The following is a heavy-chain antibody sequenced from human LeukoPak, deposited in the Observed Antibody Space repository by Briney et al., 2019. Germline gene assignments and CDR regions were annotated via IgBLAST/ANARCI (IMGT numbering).Heavy chain of an antibody. Sequence: GGSLRLSCADSGFTFSSNWMSWVRQAPGKGLEWVANIKQDGSEIYYVDSVRGRFTISRDDSKNSLYLQMNSLRAEDTAVYYCARRIAVSGSGFDYWGQGTLVTVSS. CDR1: GFTFSSNW. D-gene: IGHD6-19*01. J-gene: IGHJ4*02. V-gene: IGHV3-7*04. CDR2: IKQDGSEI. CDR3: ARRIAVSGSGFDY.